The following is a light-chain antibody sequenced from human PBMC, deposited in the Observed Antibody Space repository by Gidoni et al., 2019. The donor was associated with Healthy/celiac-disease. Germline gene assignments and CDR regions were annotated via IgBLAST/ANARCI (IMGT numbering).Light chain of an antibody. CDR2: AAS. J-gene: IGKJ3*01. CDR3: QQLNSYLSGFT. CDR1: QGISSY. Sequence: DPVCITCRASQGISSYLAWYQQKPGKDPKLLIYAASTLQSGVPSRFSGSGSGTEFTLTISSLQPEDFATYYCQQLNSYLSGFTFGPWTKVDIK. V-gene: IGKV1-9*01.